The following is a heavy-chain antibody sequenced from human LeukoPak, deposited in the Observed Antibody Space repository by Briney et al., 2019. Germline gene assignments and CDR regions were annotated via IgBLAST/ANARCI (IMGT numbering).Heavy chain of an antibody. CDR3: AKDLPHIVVVPAAEEFDY. CDR1: GFTFSTYG. Sequence: PGGSLRLSCAASGFTFSTYGVLWVRQAPGQGPEWVALIRYDGSNKYYADSVKGRFTISRDNSKNTLYLQMNSLRAEDTAVYYCAKDLPHIVVVPAAEEFDYWGQGTLVTVSS. V-gene: IGHV3-30*02. D-gene: IGHD2-2*01. J-gene: IGHJ4*02. CDR2: IRYDGSNK.